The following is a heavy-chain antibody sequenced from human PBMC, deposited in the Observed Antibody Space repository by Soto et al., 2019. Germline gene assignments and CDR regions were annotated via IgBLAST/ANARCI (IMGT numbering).Heavy chain of an antibody. CDR1: GGSISSGGYS. Sequence: QLQLQESGSGLVKPSQTLSLTCAVSGGSISSGGYSWSWIRQPPGKGLEWIGYIYHSGSTYYNPSLKSRVTLSVDRSTNQVSLKLSSVTAANTAVYYCARVNSRWHYLYNWFDPWGQGTLVTVSS. CDR3: ARVNSRWHYLYNWFDP. V-gene: IGHV4-30-2*01. D-gene: IGHD1-7*01. CDR2: IYHSGST. J-gene: IGHJ5*02.